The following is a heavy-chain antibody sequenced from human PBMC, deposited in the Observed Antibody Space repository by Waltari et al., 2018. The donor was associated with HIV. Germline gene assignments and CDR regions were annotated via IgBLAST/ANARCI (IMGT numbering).Heavy chain of an antibody. D-gene: IGHD2-8*01. V-gene: IGHV1-2*02. CDR1: GYTFTGYY. CDR2: IHPNRGGT. Sequence: QVQLVQSGAEVQKPGASVKVSCKASGYTFTGYYIHWVRQAPGQGLEWMGWIHPNRGGTNYAPKFQGRVTMTRDTSISTAYMELSRLRSADTAVYYCARSAMLYEAAGNDYWGQGTLVTVSS. CDR3: ARSAMLYEAAGNDY. J-gene: IGHJ4*02.